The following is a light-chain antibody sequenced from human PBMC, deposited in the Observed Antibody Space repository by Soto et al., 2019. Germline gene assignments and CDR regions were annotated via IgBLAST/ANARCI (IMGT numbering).Light chain of an antibody. CDR2: GAS. J-gene: IGKJ1*01. V-gene: IGKV3-15*01. CDR3: QQYYNYST. CDR1: QSVSSN. Sequence: VVITQSPATLSVSPGERATLSCRASQSVSSNLALYQQKPGQAPRLLIYGASTRATGIPARFSGSGSGTEFTLTIGSLQPDDFATYFCQQYYNYSTFGQASNVAIK.